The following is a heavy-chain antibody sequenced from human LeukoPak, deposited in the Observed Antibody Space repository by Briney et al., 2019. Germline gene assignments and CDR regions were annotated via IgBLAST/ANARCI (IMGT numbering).Heavy chain of an antibody. D-gene: IGHD5-12*01. J-gene: IGHJ4*02. V-gene: IGHV4-59*08. CDR2: IHYSGTT. CDR1: GGSISTYY. CDR3: ARMGGYSGYATH. Sequence: SETLSLTCTVSGGSISTYYWSWSRQPPGKGLEWIGYIHYSGTTNYNPSLKNRVTISLDTSKNQFSLNLSSVTAADTAVYHRARMGGYSGYATHWGQGTLVTVSS.